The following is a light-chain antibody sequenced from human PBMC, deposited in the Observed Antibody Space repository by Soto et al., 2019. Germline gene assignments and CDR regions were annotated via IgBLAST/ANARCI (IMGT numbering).Light chain of an antibody. V-gene: IGKV3-15*01. J-gene: IGKJ2*01. CDR1: QSVSSN. CDR2: GAS. Sequence: EIVMTQSPATLSVSPGERATLSCRASQSVSSNLSWYQQKPGQAPRLLLYGASTRATGIPARFSGSGSGTEVTLPIISLQSEDVSVYYCQQYNNWPPYTFGQGTKLEIK. CDR3: QQYNNWPPYT.